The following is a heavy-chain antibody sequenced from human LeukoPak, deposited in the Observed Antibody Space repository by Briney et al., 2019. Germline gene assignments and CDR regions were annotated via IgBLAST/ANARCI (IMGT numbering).Heavy chain of an antibody. V-gene: IGHV3-20*04. J-gene: IGHJ4*02. CDR2: INWNGGST. CDR1: GFRFNTYW. D-gene: IGHD6-6*01. Sequence: PGGSLRLSCAASGFRFNTYWMSWVRQAPGKGLEWVSGINWNGGSTGYADSVKGRFTISRDNAKNSLYLQMNSLRAEDTALYYCARGTRLKQLVYFDYWGQGTLVTVSS. CDR3: ARGTRLKQLVYFDY.